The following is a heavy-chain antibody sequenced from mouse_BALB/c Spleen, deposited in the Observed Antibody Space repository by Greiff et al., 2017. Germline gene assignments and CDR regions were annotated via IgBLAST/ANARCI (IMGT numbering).Heavy chain of an antibody. CDR3: ARHWSFDY. Sequence: EVKVVESGGGLVKPGGSLKLSCAASGFTFSSYGMSWVRQTPDKRLEWVATISSGGSYTYYPDSVKGRFTISRDNAKNTLYLQMSSLKSEDTAMYYCARHWSFDYWGQGTTLTVSS. V-gene: IGHV5-6*03. CDR1: GFTFSSYG. CDR2: ISSGGSYT. J-gene: IGHJ2*01. D-gene: IGHD4-1*01.